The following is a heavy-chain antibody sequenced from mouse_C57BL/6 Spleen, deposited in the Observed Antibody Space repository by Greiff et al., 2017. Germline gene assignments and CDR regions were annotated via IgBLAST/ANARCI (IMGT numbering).Heavy chain of an antibody. CDR2: INPSNGGT. Sequence: QVQLQQPGPELVKPGASVKMSCKASGYNFTSYWMHWVKQRPGQGLEWIGNINPSNGGTNYNEKFKSKATLTVDKSSSTAYMQLSTLTSDDSAVYYCARGYYGSSLYYAMDYWGQGASVTVSS. J-gene: IGHJ4*01. CDR1: GYNFTSYW. V-gene: IGHV1-53*01. D-gene: IGHD1-1*01. CDR3: ARGYYGSSLYYAMDY.